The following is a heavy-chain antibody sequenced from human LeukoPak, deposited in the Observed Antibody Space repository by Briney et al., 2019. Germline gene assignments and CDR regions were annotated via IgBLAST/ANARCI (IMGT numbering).Heavy chain of an antibody. J-gene: IGHJ4*02. CDR1: GGSFSGYY. V-gene: IGHV4-34*01. CDR3: ARVTVTTTPGFDY. CDR2: INHSGST. Sequence: SETLSLTCAVYGGSFSGYYWSWIRQPPGKGLEWIGEINHSGSTNYNPSLKSRVTISVDTSKNQFSLKLSSVTAADTAVYYCARVTVTTTPGFDYWGQGTLVTVSS. D-gene: IGHD4-17*01.